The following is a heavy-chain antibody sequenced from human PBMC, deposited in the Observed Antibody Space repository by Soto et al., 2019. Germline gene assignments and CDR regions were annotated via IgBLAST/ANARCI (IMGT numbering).Heavy chain of an antibody. CDR2: ISGSGVTT. D-gene: IGHD6-19*01. J-gene: IGHJ6*02. CDR1: GFTFSSYA. Sequence: EVQLLESGGGLVQPGGSLRLSCAASGFTFSSYAMNWVRQAPGKGLEGVSGISGSGVTTYYADSVKGRFTISRDNSKNTLFLQMNSLRADDTAVYYCAKTKQWLVKDYDFGMDVWGQGTTVTVSS. V-gene: IGHV3-23*01. CDR3: AKTKQWLVKDYDFGMDV.